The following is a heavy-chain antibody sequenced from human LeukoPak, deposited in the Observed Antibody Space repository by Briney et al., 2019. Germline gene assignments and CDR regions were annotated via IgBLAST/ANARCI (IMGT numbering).Heavy chain of an antibody. Sequence: GGSLRLSCAASGFTFSSYSMNWVRQAPGKGLEWVSSISSSSSYIYYADSVKGRFTISRDNAKNSLYLQMNSLRAEHTAVYYCARDGEGAAIPYWGQGTLVTVSS. J-gene: IGHJ4*02. CDR3: ARDGEGAAIPY. CDR1: GFTFSSYS. CDR2: ISSSSSYI. D-gene: IGHD2-2*01. V-gene: IGHV3-21*01.